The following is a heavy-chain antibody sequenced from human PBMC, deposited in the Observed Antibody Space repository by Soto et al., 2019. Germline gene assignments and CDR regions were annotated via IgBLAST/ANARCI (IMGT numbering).Heavy chain of an antibody. Sequence: EVQLVESGGGLVQPGGSLRLSCAASGFTVSSNYMRWVRQAPGKGLEWVSVIYSGGSTYYADSVKGRFTISRHNSKNTLYLQMNSLRAEDTAVYYCARDWYGDYDGDAFHIWGQGTMVTVSS. CDR3: ARDWYGDYDGDAFHI. J-gene: IGHJ3*02. CDR2: IYSGGST. CDR1: GFTVSSNY. D-gene: IGHD4-17*01. V-gene: IGHV3-53*04.